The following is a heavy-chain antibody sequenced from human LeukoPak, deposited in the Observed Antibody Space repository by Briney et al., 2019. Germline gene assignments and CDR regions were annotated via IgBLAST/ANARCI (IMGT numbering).Heavy chain of an antibody. CDR2: ISAYNGNT. D-gene: IGHD3-3*01. J-gene: IGHJ4*02. CDR3: ARGIIRFLEWFPFDY. V-gene: IGHV1-18*01. Sequence: ASVKVSCKASGYTFTSYGISWVRQAPGQGLEWMGWISAYNGNTNYAQKLQGRVTMTTDTSTSTAYMELRSLRSDDTAVYYCARGIIRFLEWFPFDYWGQGTLVTVSS. CDR1: GYTFTSYG.